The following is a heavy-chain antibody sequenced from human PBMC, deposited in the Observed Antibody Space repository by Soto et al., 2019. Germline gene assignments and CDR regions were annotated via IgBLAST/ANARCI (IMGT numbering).Heavy chain of an antibody. CDR2: ISGSGDTT. CDR3: AKGQNWNYPDY. Sequence: PGGSLRLSCAASAFTFSTYDMSWVRQAPGKGLELVSTISGSGDTTYYADSVKGRFTISRDNSKNTMYLQMNSLRAEDTALYYCAKGQNWNYPDYWGQGTMVTVSS. V-gene: IGHV3-23*01. D-gene: IGHD1-7*01. J-gene: IGHJ4*02. CDR1: AFTFSTYD.